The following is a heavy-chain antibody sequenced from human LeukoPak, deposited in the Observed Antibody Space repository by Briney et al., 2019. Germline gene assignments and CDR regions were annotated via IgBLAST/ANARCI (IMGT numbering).Heavy chain of an antibody. CDR2: IYYSGST. V-gene: IGHV4-59*01. J-gene: IGHJ6*02. D-gene: IGHD6-13*01. Sequence: PSETLSLTCSVSGDSFSSYYWSWIRQPPGKGLEWIGYIYYSGSTNYNPSLKSRVTISVDTSKNQFSLKLSSVTAADTAVYYCARGIAAAGTEPLYYYYGMDVWGQGTTVTVSS. CDR3: ARGIAAAGTEPLYYYYGMDV. CDR1: GDSFSSYY.